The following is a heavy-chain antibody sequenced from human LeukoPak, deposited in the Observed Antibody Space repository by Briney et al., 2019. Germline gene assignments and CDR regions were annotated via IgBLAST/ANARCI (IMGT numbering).Heavy chain of an antibody. Sequence: SESLSLTWSVSGDSISNFYWNWMRQPPGKRLEWIGNIHYSGNSNYNPSLQSRVTISIDTSRKQLFLKLTSVTAADTAVYYCALAPNSNWFDFWGQGTLVTVSS. CDR2: IHYSGNS. V-gene: IGHV4-59*08. CDR1: GDSISNFY. J-gene: IGHJ5*01. CDR3: ALAPNSNWFDF.